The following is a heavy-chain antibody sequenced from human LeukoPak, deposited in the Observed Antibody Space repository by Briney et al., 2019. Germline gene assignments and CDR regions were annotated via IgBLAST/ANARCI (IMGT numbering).Heavy chain of an antibody. D-gene: IGHD2-2*01. Sequence: PGGSLRLSCAASGFTFSTYGMHWVRQAPGKGLEWVAVISYDGSNKYYADSVKGRFTISRDNSKNTLYLQMNSLRAEDTAEYFCATDRRYCSSISCSSLDYWGQGTLVTVSS. CDR1: GFTFSTYG. V-gene: IGHV3-30*03. J-gene: IGHJ4*02. CDR2: ISYDGSNK. CDR3: ATDRRYCSSISCSSLDY.